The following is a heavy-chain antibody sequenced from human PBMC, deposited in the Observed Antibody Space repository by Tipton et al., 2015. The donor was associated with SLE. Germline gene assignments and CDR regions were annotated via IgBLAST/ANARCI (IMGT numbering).Heavy chain of an antibody. J-gene: IGHJ3*02. CDR3: AGKPGELLWFREYWNAFDI. CDR2: INHSGST. V-gene: IGHV4-34*01. CDR1: GGSFSGYY. D-gene: IGHD3-10*01. Sequence: TLSLTCAVYGGSFSGYYWSWIRQPPGKGLEWIGEINHSGSTNYNPSLKSRVTISLDTSKNQFSLKLSSVTAADTAVYYCAGKPGELLWFREYWNAFDIWGQGTVVTISS.